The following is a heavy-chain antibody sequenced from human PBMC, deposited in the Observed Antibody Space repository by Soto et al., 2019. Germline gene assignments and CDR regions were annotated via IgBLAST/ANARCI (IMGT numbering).Heavy chain of an antibody. J-gene: IGHJ5*02. D-gene: IGHD3-10*01. CDR1: GDTFTSYD. V-gene: IGHV1-8*01. Sequence: ASVKVSCKASGDTFTSYDINCVRQATGQGLEWMGWMNPNSGNTGYAQKFQGRVTMTRNTSISTAYMELSSLRSEDTAVYYCLYGSGSFGFSGFDPWGQGTLVTVSS. CDR3: LYGSGSFGFSGFDP. CDR2: MNPNSGNT.